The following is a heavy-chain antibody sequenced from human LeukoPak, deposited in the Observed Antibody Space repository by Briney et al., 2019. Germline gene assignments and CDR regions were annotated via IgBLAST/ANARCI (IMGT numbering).Heavy chain of an antibody. V-gene: IGHV3-33*01. CDR3: ARDRITMIVGTWFDP. D-gene: IGHD3-22*01. J-gene: IGHJ5*02. CDR2: IWYDGSNK. Sequence: GRSLRLSCAASGFTFSSYGMRWVRQAPGKGLEWVAVIWYDGSNKYYADSVKGRFTISRGNSKNTLYLQMNSLRAEDTAVYYCARDRITMIVGTWFDPWGQGTLVTVSS. CDR1: GFTFSSYG.